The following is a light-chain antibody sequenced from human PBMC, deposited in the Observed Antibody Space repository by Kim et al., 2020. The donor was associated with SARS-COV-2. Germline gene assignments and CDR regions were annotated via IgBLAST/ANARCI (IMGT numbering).Light chain of an antibody. CDR1: QGISNY. Sequence: ASVGDRVTSTCRASQGISNYLAWYQQKPGKVPKLLIYAASTLQSGVPTRFSGSGSGTDFTHTISSLQPEDVSTYYCQKYNSARFTFGPGTKVD. CDR2: AAS. J-gene: IGKJ3*01. V-gene: IGKV1-27*01. CDR3: QKYNSARFT.